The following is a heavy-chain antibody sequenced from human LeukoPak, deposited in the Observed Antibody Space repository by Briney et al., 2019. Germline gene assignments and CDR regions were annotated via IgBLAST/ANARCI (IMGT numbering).Heavy chain of an antibody. Sequence: GGSLRLSCAASGFTFSSYSMNWVRQAPGKGLEWVSSISSSSSYIYYADSVKGRFTISRDNAKNSLYLQMNSLRAEDTAVYYCAKSIIVVVPAAIRGPGAFDIWGQGTMVTVSS. CDR3: AKSIIVVVPAAIRGPGAFDI. D-gene: IGHD2-2*02. CDR2: ISSSSSYI. CDR1: GFTFSSYS. J-gene: IGHJ3*02. V-gene: IGHV3-21*01.